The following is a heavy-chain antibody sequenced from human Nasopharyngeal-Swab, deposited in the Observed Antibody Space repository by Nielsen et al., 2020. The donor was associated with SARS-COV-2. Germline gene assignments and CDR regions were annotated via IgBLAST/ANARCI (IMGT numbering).Heavy chain of an antibody. CDR2: ISWNSGSI. V-gene: IGHV3-9*01. Sequence: GGSLRLSYAASGFTFDDYAVHWVRQAPGKGLEWISGISWNSGSIGYADSVKGRFTISRDNAKNSLYLQMNSLRAEDTALYYCAKDISSGWKPAYYFDYWGQGTLVTVSS. J-gene: IGHJ4*02. D-gene: IGHD6-19*01. CDR1: GFTFDDYA. CDR3: AKDISSGWKPAYYFDY.